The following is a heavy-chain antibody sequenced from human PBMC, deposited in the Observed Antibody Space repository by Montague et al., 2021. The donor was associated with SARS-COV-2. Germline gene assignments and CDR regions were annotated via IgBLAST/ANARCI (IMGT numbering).Heavy chain of an antibody. V-gene: IGHV6-1*01. D-gene: IGHD3-10*01. CDR1: GDSVSSNSVA. Sequence: CAISGDSVSSNSVARNWIRQSPSRGLEWLGRTYYRSKWYNDYAVSVKSRITINPDTSKNQFSLQLNSATPEDTAVYYCARGIWFGELLTGYYYYGMDVWGQGTTVTVSS. J-gene: IGHJ6*02. CDR2: TYYRSKWYN. CDR3: ARGIWFGELLTGYYYYGMDV.